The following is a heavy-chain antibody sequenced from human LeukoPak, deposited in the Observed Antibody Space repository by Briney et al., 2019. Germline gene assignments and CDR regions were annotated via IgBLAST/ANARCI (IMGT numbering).Heavy chain of an antibody. CDR1: GFTLCSYA. CDR3: AKASWVSTADAVL. D-gene: IGHD2-8*01. Sequence: GGSLTLSCVASGFTLCSYAVRWVRETPAGGLVWVSSLRGNGDAFYADSVKGRFTLSRDESRNTVYLQLNKLKGEDTAIYYCAKASWVSTADAVLWGQGTVVTVSS. V-gene: IGHV3-23*01. J-gene: IGHJ4*02. CDR2: LRGNGDA.